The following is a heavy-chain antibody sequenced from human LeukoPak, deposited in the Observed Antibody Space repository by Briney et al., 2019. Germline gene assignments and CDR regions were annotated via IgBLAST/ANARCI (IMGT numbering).Heavy chain of an antibody. CDR2: ISWNSGSI. CDR3: AKDISNSGAFDI. CDR1: GFTFDDYA. D-gene: IGHD1-1*01. J-gene: IGHJ3*02. Sequence: PGRSLRLSCAASGFTFDDYAMHWVRQAPGKGLEWVSGISWNSGSIGYADPVKGRFTISRDNAKNSLYLQMNSLRAEDTALYYCAKDISNSGAFDIWGQGTMVTVSS. V-gene: IGHV3-9*01.